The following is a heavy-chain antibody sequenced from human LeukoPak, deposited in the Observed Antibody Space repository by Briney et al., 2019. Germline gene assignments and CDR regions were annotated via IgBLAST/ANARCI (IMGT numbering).Heavy chain of an antibody. J-gene: IGHJ4*02. V-gene: IGHV4-34*01. CDR3: ARGPYSGYGIDY. CDR2: INHSGST. CDR1: GGSFSGYY. D-gene: IGHD5-12*01. Sequence: SETLSLPCAVYGGSFSGYYWSWLRQPPGKGREWIWEINHSGSTNYNPSLKSRVTLSVDTSKNQFSLKLSSVNAAGTAVYYCARGPYSGYGIDYWGQGTLVTVSS.